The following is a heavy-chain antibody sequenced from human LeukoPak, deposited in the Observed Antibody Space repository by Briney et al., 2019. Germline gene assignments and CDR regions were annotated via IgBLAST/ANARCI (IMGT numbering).Heavy chain of an antibody. J-gene: IGHJ3*02. CDR2: IYYSGST. V-gene: IGHV4-39*07. D-gene: IGHD3-10*01. CDR3: ARLWFGDHQAFYI. Sequence: PETLSLTRTVSGGSIRSSSYYWGWIRQPPGKGLEWIGSIYYSGSTYYNPPLKSRVTISVDTSKNQFSRKLSSVTAAGTAVDYCARLWFGDHQAFYIWGQGTMVTVSS. CDR1: GGSIRSSSYY.